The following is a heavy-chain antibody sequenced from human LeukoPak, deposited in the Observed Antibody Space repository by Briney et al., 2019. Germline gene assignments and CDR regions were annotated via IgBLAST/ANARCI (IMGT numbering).Heavy chain of an antibody. V-gene: IGHV3-7*01. J-gene: IGHJ4*02. CDR1: GVTFCSDR. CDR2: IKQDGSEK. CDR3: ARQFIAQSDY. D-gene: IGHD2-15*01. Sequence: GGCLRLSCAASGVTFCSDRMSWVRQAPGKGLEWVANIKQDGSEKYYVDSVMSRFTISRDNTKNSLYLQMNSLGAEDTAVYYCARQFIAQSDYWGQGTLVTVSS.